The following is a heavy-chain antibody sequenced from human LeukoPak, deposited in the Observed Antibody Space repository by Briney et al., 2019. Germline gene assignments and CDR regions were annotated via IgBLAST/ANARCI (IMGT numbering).Heavy chain of an antibody. CDR2: IHYSGST. Sequence: SETLSLTCTVSGGSISSSSYYWGWIRQPPGKGLEWIGSIHYSGSTYYNPSLKSRVTISVDTSKNQFSLKLSSVTAADTAVYYCARVGNSSGWTPFDPWGQGTLVTVSS. J-gene: IGHJ5*02. D-gene: IGHD6-19*01. CDR1: GGSISSSSYY. CDR3: ARVGNSSGWTPFDP. V-gene: IGHV4-39*07.